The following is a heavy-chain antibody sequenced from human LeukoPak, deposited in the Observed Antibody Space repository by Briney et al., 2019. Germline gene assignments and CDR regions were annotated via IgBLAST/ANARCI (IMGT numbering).Heavy chain of an antibody. V-gene: IGHV3-33*01. CDR1: GFTFSSYG. J-gene: IGHJ4*02. CDR3: ARSNNMVRGVATLYDY. Sequence: PGGSLRLSCAASGFTFSSYGMHWVRQAPGKGLEWVAVIWYDGSNKYYADSVKGRFTISRDNAKNSLYLQMNSLRAEDTAVYYCARSNNMVRGVATLYDYWGQGTLVTVSS. CDR2: IWYDGSNK. D-gene: IGHD3-10*01.